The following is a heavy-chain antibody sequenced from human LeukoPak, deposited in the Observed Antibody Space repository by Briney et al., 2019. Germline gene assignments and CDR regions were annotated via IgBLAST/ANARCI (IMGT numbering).Heavy chain of an antibody. J-gene: IGHJ4*02. D-gene: IGHD2-2*01. CDR2: ISNDERNK. Sequence: GGSLRLSCEASGFNFHNFAMHWVRQAPGKGLEWVAVISNDERNKYYTNSVKGRFTISRDNSKNTLYLQMNSLRAEDTAVYYCARAFRFVVVPAAQNYWGQGTLVTVSS. V-gene: IGHV3-30*04. CDR1: GFNFHNFA. CDR3: ARAFRFVVVPAAQNY.